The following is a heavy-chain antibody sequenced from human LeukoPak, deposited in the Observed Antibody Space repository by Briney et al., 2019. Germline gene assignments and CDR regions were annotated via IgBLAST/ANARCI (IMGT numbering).Heavy chain of an antibody. Sequence: SETLSLTCTVSGGSISTSSYYWGWIRQPPGKGLEWIGSIYYSGSTYYNPSLKSRVTISVGMSKNQFSLKLSSVTAADTAVYYCVRLNKCELLGAFDIWGQGTMVTVSS. V-gene: IGHV4-39*01. D-gene: IGHD1-26*01. J-gene: IGHJ3*02. CDR1: GGSISTSSYY. CDR3: VRLNKCELLGAFDI. CDR2: IYYSGST.